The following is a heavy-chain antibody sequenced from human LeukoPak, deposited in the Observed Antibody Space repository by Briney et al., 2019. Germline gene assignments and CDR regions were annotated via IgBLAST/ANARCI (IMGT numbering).Heavy chain of an antibody. J-gene: IGHJ4*02. Sequence: ASVKVSCKASGYTFTGYYMHWVRQAPGQGLEWMGWINPNSGGTNYAQKFQGRVTMTRDTSISTAYMELSRLRSDDTAVYYCAREGNRAVAGFNFDYWGQETLVTVSS. CDR3: AREGNRAVAGFNFDY. D-gene: IGHD6-19*01. V-gene: IGHV1-2*02. CDR1: GYTFTGYY. CDR2: INPNSGGT.